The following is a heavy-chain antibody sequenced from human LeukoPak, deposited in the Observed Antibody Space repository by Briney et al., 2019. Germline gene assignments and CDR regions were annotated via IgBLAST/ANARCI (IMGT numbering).Heavy chain of an antibody. J-gene: IGHJ3*02. V-gene: IGHV3-7*01. CDR2: IKQDGSEK. CDR1: GFTFSSYW. CDR3: ARDGYYHAFDI. D-gene: IGHD3-22*01. Sequence: GGSLRLSCAASGFTFSSYWMSWVRQAPGKGLEWVANIKQDGSEKYYVDSVKGRFTISRDNAKNSLYLQMNSLRAEDTAAYYCARDGYYHAFDIWGQGTMVTVSS.